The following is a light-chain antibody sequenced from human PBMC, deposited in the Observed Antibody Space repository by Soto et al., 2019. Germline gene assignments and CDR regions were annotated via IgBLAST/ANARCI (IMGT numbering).Light chain of an antibody. Sequence: QSVLTQPPSASGSPGQSVTISCTGTSSEVGGYNYVSWYQQHPGKVPKPMVYEVNKRPSGVPDRFSGSKSGNTASLTVSGLQAEDEADYYCTSYAGGNNVFGTATKLTVL. CDR1: SSEVGGYNY. CDR3: TSYAGGNNV. J-gene: IGLJ1*01. V-gene: IGLV2-8*01. CDR2: EVN.